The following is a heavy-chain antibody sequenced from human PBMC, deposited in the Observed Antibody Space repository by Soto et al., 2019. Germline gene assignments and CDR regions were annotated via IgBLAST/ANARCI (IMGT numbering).Heavy chain of an antibody. CDR2: IRSKAYGGTT. V-gene: IGHV3-49*03. J-gene: IGHJ4*02. CDR3: TSGSYYYDSSGYYFHY. Sequence: GGSLKLSCTASGFTFGDYAMSWFRQAPGKGLEWVGFIRSKAYGGTTEYAASVKGRFTISRDDSKSIAYLQMNSLKTEDTAVYYCTSGSYYYDSSGYYFHYWGQGTLVTVSS. D-gene: IGHD3-22*01. CDR1: GFTFGDYA.